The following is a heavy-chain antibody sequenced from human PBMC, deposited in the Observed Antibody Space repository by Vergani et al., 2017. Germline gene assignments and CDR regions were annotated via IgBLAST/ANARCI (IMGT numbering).Heavy chain of an antibody. CDR1: GGSINSHNYY. CDR3: ARGSCLGGSCYKPRFDY. Sequence: QVQLQESGPGLVKPSQTLSLTCTVSGGSINSHNYYWSWIRQPAGKGLEWIGRIHTSGSTNYNPSLKSRVTMSEDTSKNQVSLNLTSVTAADTAVYFCARGSCLGGSCYKPRFDYWGQGILVTVSS. D-gene: IGHD2-15*01. CDR2: IHTSGST. V-gene: IGHV4-61*02. J-gene: IGHJ4*02.